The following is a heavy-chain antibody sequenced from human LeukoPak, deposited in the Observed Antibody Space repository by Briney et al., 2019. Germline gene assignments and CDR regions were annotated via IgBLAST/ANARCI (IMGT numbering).Heavy chain of an antibody. Sequence: GGSLRLSCTVSGFSVSNSGMSWVRQAPGKGLGLISAISVDGETALYADSVKGRFIISRDNSKNTLYLQMSSLRAEDTAVYYCAQGYLSGWYPHWGQGSLVSVSS. CDR2: ISVDGETA. CDR3: AQGYLSGWYPH. CDR1: GFSVSNSG. V-gene: IGHV3-23*01. J-gene: IGHJ4*02. D-gene: IGHD6-19*01.